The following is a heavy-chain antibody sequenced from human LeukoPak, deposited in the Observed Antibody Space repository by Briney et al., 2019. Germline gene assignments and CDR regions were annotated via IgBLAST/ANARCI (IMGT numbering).Heavy chain of an antibody. J-gene: IGHJ4*02. V-gene: IGHV1-18*01. CDR1: GYTFTSYG. CDR3: ARVATYMVRGVITFDY. D-gene: IGHD3-10*01. CDR2: ISAYNGNT. Sequence: ASVKVSCKASGYTFTSYGISWVRQAPGQGLEWMGWISAYNGNTNYAQKLQGRVTMATDTSTSTAYMELRSLRSDDTAVYYCARVATYMVRGVITFDYWGQGTLVTVSS.